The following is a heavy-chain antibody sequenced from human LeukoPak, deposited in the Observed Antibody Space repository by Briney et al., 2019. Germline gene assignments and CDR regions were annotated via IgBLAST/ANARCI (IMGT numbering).Heavy chain of an antibody. D-gene: IGHD3-22*01. CDR1: GGSISSSSYY. CDR2: IYYSGST. V-gene: IGHV4-39*01. J-gene: IGHJ2*01. CDR3: ARHGVVVMDWYFDL. Sequence: PSETLSLTCTVSGGSISSSSYYWGWIRQPPGKGLEWIGSIYYSGSTYYNPSPKSRVTIPVDTSKNQFSLKLSSVTAADTAVYYCARHGVVVMDWYFDLWGRGTLVTVSS.